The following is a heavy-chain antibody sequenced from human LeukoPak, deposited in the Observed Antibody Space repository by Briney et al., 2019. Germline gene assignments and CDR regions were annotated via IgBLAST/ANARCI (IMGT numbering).Heavy chain of an antibody. CDR3: ARENTSGTNWFDP. J-gene: IGHJ5*02. CDR2: IYHSGST. V-gene: IGHV4-38-2*02. Sequence: SSETLSLTCGVSDYSITSDNYWGWIRQPPGKGLEWIGSIYHSGSTYYNPSLKSRVTISVDTSKNHFSLKLTSVTAADTALYYCARENTSGTNWFDPWDQGTLVTVSS. CDR1: DYSITSDNY. D-gene: IGHD3-10*01.